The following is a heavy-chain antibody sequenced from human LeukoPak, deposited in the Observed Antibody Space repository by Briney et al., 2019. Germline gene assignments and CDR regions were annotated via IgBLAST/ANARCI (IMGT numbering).Heavy chain of an antibody. CDR3: DRAPSEVGGYYPEYFRH. J-gene: IGHJ1*01. V-gene: IGHV3-74*01. Sequence: GGSLRLSCEASGFTFSKYWMHWVRQAPGKGLVWVSRIKSDGKTNYADSVKGRFTISRDNAKNTVSLQMNSLRADDTRVYYCDRAPSEVGGYYPEYFRHWGQGTLVTVSS. CDR1: GFTFSKYW. CDR2: IKSDGKT. D-gene: IGHD3-3*01.